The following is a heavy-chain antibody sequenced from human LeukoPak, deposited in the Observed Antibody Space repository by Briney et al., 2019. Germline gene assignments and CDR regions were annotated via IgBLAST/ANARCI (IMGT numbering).Heavy chain of an antibody. V-gene: IGHV3-30*14. CDR1: GFTFSSYA. CDR2: ISYDGRNK. CDR3: ATTPYCGGDCYSSWYFDL. Sequence: GGSLRLSCAASGFTFSSYAMHWVRQAPGKGLEWVAVISYDGRNKYYTDSVKGRFPISRDNSKNTLYLQMNSLRAEDTAVYYCATTPYCGGDCYSSWYFDLWGRGTLVTVSS. D-gene: IGHD2-21*02. J-gene: IGHJ2*01.